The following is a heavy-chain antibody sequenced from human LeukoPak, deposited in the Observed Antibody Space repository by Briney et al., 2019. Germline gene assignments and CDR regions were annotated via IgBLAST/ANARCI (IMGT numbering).Heavy chain of an antibody. D-gene: IGHD6-13*01. Sequence: SVKVSCKASGGTSSSYAISWVRQAPGQGLEWMGGIIPIFGTANYAQKFQGRVTITTDESTSTAYMELSSLRSEDTAVYYCARSDSSSWYWRYNWFDPWGQGTLVTVSS. J-gene: IGHJ5*02. CDR3: ARSDSSSWYWRYNWFDP. V-gene: IGHV1-69*05. CDR1: GGTSSSYA. CDR2: IIPIFGTA.